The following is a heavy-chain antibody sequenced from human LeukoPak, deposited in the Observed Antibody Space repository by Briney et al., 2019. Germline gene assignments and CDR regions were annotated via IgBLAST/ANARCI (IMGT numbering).Heavy chain of an antibody. Sequence: ASVKVSCKASGYTFTSYFLHWVRQAPGQGLEWMGIVNPSGGSTRYAQKFQGRITMTRDTSTSTVYMELSSLRSEDTAVSYCARVRGYDDSRGYCNWFDPWGRGTLVTVSS. CDR1: GYTFTSYF. CDR3: ARVRGYDDSRGYCNWFDP. CDR2: VNPSGGST. V-gene: IGHV1-46*01. D-gene: IGHD3-22*01. J-gene: IGHJ5*02.